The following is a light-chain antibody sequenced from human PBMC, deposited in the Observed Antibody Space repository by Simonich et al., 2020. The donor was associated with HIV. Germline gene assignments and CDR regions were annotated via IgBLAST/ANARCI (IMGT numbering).Light chain of an antibody. V-gene: IGLV2-14*01. Sequence: QSALTQPASVSGSPGQSITISCTGTSSDVCGYNYVSWYQQHPGKAPTLMIYDVSNRPAGVSNRFSCSKSGNTASLTIAGLQAEDEADYYCSSYTSSSSLEEVFGGGTKLTVL. J-gene: IGLJ3*02. CDR1: SSDVCGYNY. CDR3: SSYTSSSSLEEV. CDR2: DVS.